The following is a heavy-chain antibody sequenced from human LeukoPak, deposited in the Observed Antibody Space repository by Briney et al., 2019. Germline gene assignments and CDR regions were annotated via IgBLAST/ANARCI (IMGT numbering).Heavy chain of an antibody. Sequence: SETLSLTCTVSGGSTSSYYWSWIRQPPGKGLEWIGYIYYSGSTNYNPSLKSRVTISVDTSKNQFSLKLSSVTAADTAVYYCAREKYGDYSPLFDPWGQGTLVTVSS. CDR3: AREKYGDYSPLFDP. V-gene: IGHV4-59*01. D-gene: IGHD4-17*01. J-gene: IGHJ5*02. CDR1: GGSTSSYY. CDR2: IYYSGST.